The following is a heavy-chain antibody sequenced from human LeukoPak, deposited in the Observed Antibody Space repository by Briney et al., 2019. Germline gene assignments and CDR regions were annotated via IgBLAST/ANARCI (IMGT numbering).Heavy chain of an antibody. CDR3: AREAAVAGKGGFDY. J-gene: IGHJ4*02. D-gene: IGHD6-19*01. CDR1: GFTFSSYG. Sequence: GGSLRLSCAASGFTFSSYGMHWVRQAPGKGLEWVAVKWYDGSNKYYADSVKGRFTISRDNSKNTLYLQMNSLRAEDTAVYYCAREAAVAGKGGFDYWGQGTLVTVSS. CDR2: KWYDGSNK. V-gene: IGHV3-33*01.